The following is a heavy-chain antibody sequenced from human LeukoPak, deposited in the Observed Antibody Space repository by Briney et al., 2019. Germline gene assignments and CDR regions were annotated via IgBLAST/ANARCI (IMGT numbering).Heavy chain of an antibody. D-gene: IGHD3-22*01. CDR3: ARGEWYYDSSGYYYVDWFDP. CDR2: INHSGST. J-gene: IGHJ5*02. V-gene: IGHV4-34*01. CDR1: GGSFSGYY. Sequence: KPSETLSLTCAVYGGSFSGYYWSWIRQPPGKGLEWIGEINHSGSTNYNPSLKSRVTISVDTSKNQFSLKLSSVTAADTAVYYCARGEWYYDSSGYYYVDWFDPWGQGTLVTVSS.